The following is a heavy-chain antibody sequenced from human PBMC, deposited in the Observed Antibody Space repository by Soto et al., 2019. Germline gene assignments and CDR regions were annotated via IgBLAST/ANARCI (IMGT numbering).Heavy chain of an antibody. CDR1: GDSISSYY. V-gene: IGHV4-59*08. J-gene: IGHJ6*02. CDR3: GSHLFSDV. Sequence: QVQLQESGPGLVKPSETLSLTCSVSGDSISSYYWNWIRQPPGKGLEWIGYLSYTGTTNYNPSLKSRFTISADTSKNQFFLKLSSETAADTAVYYSGSHLFSDVWGQGTTVTVSS. D-gene: IGHD2-21*01. CDR2: LSYTGTT.